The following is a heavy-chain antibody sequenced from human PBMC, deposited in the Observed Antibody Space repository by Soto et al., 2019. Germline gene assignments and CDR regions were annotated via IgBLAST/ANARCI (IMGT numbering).Heavy chain of an antibody. J-gene: IGHJ3*02. CDR3: TKEKSVINSGYDAFDI. CDR1: GFTVSSYE. CDR2: ISISGGTI. Sequence: VGSPRLSCAASGFTVSSYEMDWVRQAPGKGLEWVAYISISGGTIYYGDSVEGRFTISRDNADNSLYLQMNSLRAEDTAVYYCTKEKSVINSGYDAFDIWGRGTVVTVSS. V-gene: IGHV3-48*03. D-gene: IGHD5-12*01.